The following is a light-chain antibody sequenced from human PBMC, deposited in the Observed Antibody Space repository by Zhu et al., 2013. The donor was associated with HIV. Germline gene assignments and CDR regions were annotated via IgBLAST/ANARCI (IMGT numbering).Light chain of an antibody. CDR2: GAS. V-gene: IGKV3-15*01. J-gene: IGKJ1*01. Sequence: EVVMTQSPATLSLSPGERATLSCWASQSISSNLAWYQQKPGQAPRLLIYGASTRATGISARFSGSGSGTEFTLTISSLQSEDFALYYCQQYNNWPLGFGQGTRVEVK. CDR3: QQYNNWPLG. CDR1: QSISSN.